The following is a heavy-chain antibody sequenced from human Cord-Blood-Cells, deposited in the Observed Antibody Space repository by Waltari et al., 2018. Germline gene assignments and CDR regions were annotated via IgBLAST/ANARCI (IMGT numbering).Heavy chain of an antibody. D-gene: IGHD3-22*01. CDR3: ARHSRSDSSGYNWFDP. V-gene: IGHV4-34*01. J-gene: IGHJ5*02. CDR2: INHSGRT. CDR1: GGSFSGYY. Sequence: QVQLQQWGAGLLKPSETLSLTCAVYGGSFSGYYWSWIRQPPGKGREWIGEINHSGRTNDTPSLKSRDTISVGTSKNRCSRKLSSVTAADTAVYYCARHSRSDSSGYNWFDPWGQGTLVTVSS.